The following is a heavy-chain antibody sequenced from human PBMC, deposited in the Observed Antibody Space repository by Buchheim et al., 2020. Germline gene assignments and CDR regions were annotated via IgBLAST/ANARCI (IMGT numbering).Heavy chain of an antibody. CDR2: INASGGST. Sequence: QVQLVQSGAEVKKPGASVKVSCKASGYTFTSYYMHWVRQAPGQGLEWMGRINASGGSTSYAQKFQGRVTMTRDTSTSTVYMELSSLRSEDTAVYYCARGTSFIVGATGQLTYWGQGTL. CDR3: ARGTSFIVGATGQLTY. V-gene: IGHV1-46*01. CDR1: GYTFTSYY. D-gene: IGHD1-26*01. J-gene: IGHJ4*02.